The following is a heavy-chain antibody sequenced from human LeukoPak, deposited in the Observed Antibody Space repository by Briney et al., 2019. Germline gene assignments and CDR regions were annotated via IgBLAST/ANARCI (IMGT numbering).Heavy chain of an antibody. CDR1: GFTFSSYG. CDR2: ISYDGSNK. V-gene: IGHV3-30*18. D-gene: IGHD6-13*01. CDR3: AKESRGSSWILPYYYYGMDV. Sequence: GGSLRLSCAASGFTFSSYGMHWVRQAPGKGLEWVAVISYDGSNKYYADSVKGRFTISRDNSKNTLYLQMNSLRAEDTAVYYCAKESRGSSWILPYYYYGMDVWGQGTTVTASS. J-gene: IGHJ6*02.